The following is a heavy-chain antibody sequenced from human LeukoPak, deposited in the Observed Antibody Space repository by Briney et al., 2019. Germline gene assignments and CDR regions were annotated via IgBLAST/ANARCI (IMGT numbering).Heavy chain of an antibody. J-gene: IGHJ4*02. Sequence: GGSLRLSCAASGFPYAPFWMTWVRQAPGRGPEFVATMNRDGSEVAYGNSVRGRFTISRDNAKNSLYLQMYSLRAEDTAVYFCATNYYGSGTYYPYYFDYWARESWSPSPQ. CDR2: MNRDGSEV. D-gene: IGHD3-10*01. CDR1: GFPYAPFW. CDR3: ATNYYGSGTYYPYYFDY. V-gene: IGHV3-7*05.